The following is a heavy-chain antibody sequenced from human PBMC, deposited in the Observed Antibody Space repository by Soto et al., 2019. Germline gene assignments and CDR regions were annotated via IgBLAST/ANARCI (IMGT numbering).Heavy chain of an antibody. Sequence: EVQLLESGGGLVQPGGSLRLSCAASGFTFSSYAMIWVRQAPGKGLEWVSGVGGSGEYTYYADSVKGRVTISRDNSKNTVYLQISSLRAEDTAVYYCAKVLTGYYYYFEYWGQGTLVTVSS. D-gene: IGHD3-9*01. J-gene: IGHJ4*02. V-gene: IGHV3-23*01. CDR3: AKVLTGYYYYFEY. CDR1: GFTFSSYA. CDR2: VGGSGEYT.